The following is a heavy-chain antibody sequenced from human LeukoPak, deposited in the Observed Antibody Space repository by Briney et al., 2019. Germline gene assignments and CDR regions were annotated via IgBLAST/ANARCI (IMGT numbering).Heavy chain of an antibody. CDR1: GGTFSSYA. Sequence: SVKVSCKASGGTFSSYAISWVRQAPGQGLEWMGGIIPIFGTANYAQKFQGRVTITADESTSTAYMELSRLRSDDTAVYYCARVTYSGYDCFDYWGQGTLVTVSS. CDR2: IIPIFGTA. D-gene: IGHD5-12*01. J-gene: IGHJ4*02. CDR3: ARVTYSGYDCFDY. V-gene: IGHV1-69*01.